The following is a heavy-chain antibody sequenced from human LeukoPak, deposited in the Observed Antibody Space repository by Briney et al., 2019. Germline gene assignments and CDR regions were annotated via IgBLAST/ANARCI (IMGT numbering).Heavy chain of an antibody. D-gene: IGHD3-10*01. CDR3: AKADSGSYHSWFDP. CDR2: INSDGSST. J-gene: IGHJ5*02. Sequence: GGSLRLSCAASGFTFSSYWMHWVRQAPGKGLVWVSRINSDGSSTSYADSVKGRFTISRDNAKNTLYLQMNSLRAEDTAVYYCAKADSGSYHSWFDPWGQGTLVTVSS. V-gene: IGHV3-74*01. CDR1: GFTFSSYW.